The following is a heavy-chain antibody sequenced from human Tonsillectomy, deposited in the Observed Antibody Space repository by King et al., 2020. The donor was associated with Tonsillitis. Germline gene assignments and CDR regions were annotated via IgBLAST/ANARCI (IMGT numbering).Heavy chain of an antibody. V-gene: IGHV3-30*18. CDR1: GFTFSSYG. CDR3: AKDLSYGSGSAPLFAY. D-gene: IGHD3-10*01. CDR2: ISYDGSNK. J-gene: IGHJ4*02. Sequence: VQLVESGGGVVQPGRSLRLSCAASGFTFSSYGMHWVRQAPGKGLEWVAVISYDGSNKYYADSVKGRLTIYRDNSKNTRYLQMNSLRAEDTAVYSCAKDLSYGSGSAPLFAYWGQGTLVTVSS.